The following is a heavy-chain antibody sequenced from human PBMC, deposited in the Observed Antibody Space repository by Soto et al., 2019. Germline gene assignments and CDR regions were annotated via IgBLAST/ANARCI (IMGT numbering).Heavy chain of an antibody. D-gene: IGHD1-26*01. CDR2: INQDGSEK. CDR1: ESTVSRDW. Sequence: EVHLVESGGGLVQTGGSLRLSCAIFESTVSRDWMNWVRQAPGKGLEWVAHINQDGSEKYYVDSVTRRFTNSRDNATQSLYLQMNSLRPADTAMYYCSGGVGDAFWGQGTLVNVSS. J-gene: IGHJ4*02. CDR3: SGGVGDAF. V-gene: IGHV3-7*04.